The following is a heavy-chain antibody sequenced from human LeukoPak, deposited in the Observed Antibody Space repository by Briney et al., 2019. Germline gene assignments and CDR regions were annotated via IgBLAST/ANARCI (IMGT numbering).Heavy chain of an antibody. J-gene: IGHJ4*02. CDR3: ARGNYYDSSGYYCQSH. CDR1: GYTFTSFG. D-gene: IGHD3-22*01. Sequence: ASVKVSCKASGYTFTSFGISWVRQAPGQGLEWMGWISVYNGNTNYAQKLQGRVTMTTDTSTSTVYMELRSLGSDDTAVYYCARGNYYDSSGYYCQSHWGQGTLVTVSS. CDR2: ISVYNGNT. V-gene: IGHV1-18*01.